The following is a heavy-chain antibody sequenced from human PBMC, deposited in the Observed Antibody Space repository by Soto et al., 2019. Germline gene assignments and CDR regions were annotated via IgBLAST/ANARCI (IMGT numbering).Heavy chain of an antibody. V-gene: IGHV3-7*01. J-gene: IGHJ4*02. Sequence: SMGISCAASGFTFSSYNMNWVRQEPGKGLEWVANMNPDGSEKNYADSVKGRFTISRDNAGNSLYLQMNSLRDEDTAVYYCASEGIGYPLAECSNWGQGTMVTVSS. D-gene: IGHD3-10*02. CDR2: MNPDGSEK. CDR3: ASEGIGYPLAECSN. CDR1: GFTFSSYN.